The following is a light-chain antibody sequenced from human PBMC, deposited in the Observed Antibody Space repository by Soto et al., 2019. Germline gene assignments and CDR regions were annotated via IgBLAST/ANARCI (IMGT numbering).Light chain of an antibody. V-gene: IGKV3-20*01. CDR2: GTS. Sequence: ELVLTQSPGTLSLSLGERATLSCRASQSVSSKYVAWYQQKPGQAPSLLIYGTSNRAADVPDRFSATGSGTDFSLTISRLQPEDFAVYYCQHYGSAPPDTFGQGTKLEIK. J-gene: IGKJ2*01. CDR3: QHYGSAPPDT. CDR1: QSVSSKY.